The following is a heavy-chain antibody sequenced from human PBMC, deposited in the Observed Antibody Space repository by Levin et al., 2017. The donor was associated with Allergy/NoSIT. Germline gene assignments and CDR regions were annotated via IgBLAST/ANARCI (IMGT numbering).Heavy chain of an antibody. Sequence: GESLKISCAASGFTFSSYAMHWVRQAPGKGLEWVAVISYDGSNKYYADSVKGRFTISRDNSKNTLYLQMNSLRAEDTAVYYCARGALAVAGTQGGEIYYYYGMDVWGQGTTVTVSS. D-gene: IGHD6-19*01. CDR2: ISYDGSNK. CDR1: GFTFSSYA. CDR3: ARGALAVAGTQGGEIYYYYGMDV. J-gene: IGHJ6*02. V-gene: IGHV3-30-3*01.